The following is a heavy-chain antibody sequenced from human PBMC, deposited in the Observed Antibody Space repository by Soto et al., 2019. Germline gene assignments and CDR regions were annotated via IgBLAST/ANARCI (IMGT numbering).Heavy chain of an antibody. J-gene: IGHJ4*02. CDR3: ARESGSGSYYFDY. D-gene: IGHD1-26*01. V-gene: IGHV3-30-3*01. CDR1: GFTFSSYA. CDR2: ISYDGSNK. Sequence: QVQLVESGGGVVQPGRSLRLSCAASGFTFSSYAMHWVRQAPGKGLEWVAVISYDGSNKYYADSVKGRFTISRDNSKNTLYLQMNSRRAEDTAVYYCARESGSGSYYFDYWGQGTLVTVSS.